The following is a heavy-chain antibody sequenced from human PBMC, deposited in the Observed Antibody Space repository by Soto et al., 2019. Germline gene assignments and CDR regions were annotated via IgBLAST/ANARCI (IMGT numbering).Heavy chain of an antibody. CDR2: IWYDGSNK. CDR3: ARDGPRDCTNGVCGDY. CDR1: GFTFSSYG. V-gene: IGHV3-33*01. J-gene: IGHJ4*02. Sequence: QVQLVESGGGVVQPGRSLRLSCAASGFTFSSYGMHWVRQAPGKGLEWVAVIWYDGSNKYYADSVKGRFTISRDNSKNTLYLQMNSLRAEDTAVYYCARDGPRDCTNGVCGDYWGQGTLVTVSS. D-gene: IGHD2-8*01.